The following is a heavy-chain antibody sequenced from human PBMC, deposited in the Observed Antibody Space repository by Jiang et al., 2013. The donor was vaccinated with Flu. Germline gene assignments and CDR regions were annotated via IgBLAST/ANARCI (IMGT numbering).Heavy chain of an antibody. V-gene: IGHV3-21*01. Sequence: VQLLESGGGLVKPGGSLRLSCAASGFTFSTYSMNWVRQAPGKGLEWVSSISSSSSYIYYADSVKGRFTISRDNAKNSLYLQMNSLRAEDTAVYYCARDSGSTYYYDSSGYYSNALGTFDIWGQGT. CDR2: ISSSSSYI. J-gene: IGHJ3*02. D-gene: IGHD3-22*01. CDR1: GFTFSTYS. CDR3: ARDSGSTYYYDSSGYYSNALGTFDI.